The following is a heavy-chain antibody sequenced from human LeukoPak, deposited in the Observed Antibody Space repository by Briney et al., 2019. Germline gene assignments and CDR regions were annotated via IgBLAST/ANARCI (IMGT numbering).Heavy chain of an antibody. CDR2: IYYSGST. CDR3: ARDEGIAAAGHFDY. J-gene: IGHJ4*02. Sequence: SETLSLTCTVSGVSISSYYWSWIRQPPGKGLEWIGYIYYSGSTNYNPSLKSRVTISVDTSKNQFSLKLSSVTAADTAVYYCARDEGIAAAGHFDYWGQGTLVTVSS. V-gene: IGHV4-59*01. D-gene: IGHD6-13*01. CDR1: GVSISSYY.